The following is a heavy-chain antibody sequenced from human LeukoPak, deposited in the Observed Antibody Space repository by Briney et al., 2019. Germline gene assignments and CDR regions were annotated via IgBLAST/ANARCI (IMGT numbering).Heavy chain of an antibody. CDR3: ARGYCSGGSCYRYNWFDP. CDR2: INPNSGGT. J-gene: IGHJ5*02. D-gene: IGHD2-15*01. Sequence: ASVKVSCKASGYTFTGYYMHWMRQAPGQGLEWMGWINPNSGGTNYAQKFQGRVTMTRDTSISTAYMELSRLRSDDTAVYYCARGYCSGGSCYRYNWFDPWGQGTLVTVSS. V-gene: IGHV1-2*02. CDR1: GYTFTGYY.